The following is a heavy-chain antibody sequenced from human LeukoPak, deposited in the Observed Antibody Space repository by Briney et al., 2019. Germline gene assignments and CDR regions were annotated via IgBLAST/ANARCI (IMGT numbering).Heavy chain of an antibody. J-gene: IGHJ4*02. CDR3: ARVGPSTSWSTFDY. D-gene: IGHD2-2*01. V-gene: IGHV1-2*02. CDR2: INPNSGGT. CDR1: GYTFTGYY. Sequence: ASVKVSCKASGYTFTGYYMHWVRQAPGQGLEWMGWINPNSGGTNYAQKFQGRVTMTRDTSISTAYMELSRLRSDDTAVYYCARVGPSTSWSTFDYWGQGTLVTVSS.